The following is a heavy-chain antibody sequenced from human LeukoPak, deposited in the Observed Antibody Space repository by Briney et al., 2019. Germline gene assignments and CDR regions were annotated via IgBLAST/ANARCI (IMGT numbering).Heavy chain of an antibody. CDR1: GFSSSAYS. D-gene: IGHD1-26*01. CDR2: ISSSSSSI. V-gene: IGHV3-48*01. Sequence: GGSLRLSCAASGFSSSAYSMNRVRQAPGRGLGWVSYISSSSSSIYYADSVKGRFTISRDNAKNSLYLQMNSLRAEDTAVYYCARDPVGWELPTSYYYYYMDVWGKGTTVTVSS. CDR3: ARDPVGWELPTSYYYYYMDV. J-gene: IGHJ6*03.